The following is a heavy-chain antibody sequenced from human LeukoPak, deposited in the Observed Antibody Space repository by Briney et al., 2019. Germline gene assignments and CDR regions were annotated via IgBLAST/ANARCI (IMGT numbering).Heavy chain of an antibody. CDR1: GFTFSSYG. J-gene: IGHJ6*02. V-gene: IGHV3-30*18. CDR2: ISYDGSNK. CDR3: AKDRSSGWYRTDDYYGMDV. D-gene: IGHD6-19*01. Sequence: PGRSLRLSCAASGFTFSSYGMHWVRQAPGKGLEWVAVISYDGSNKYYADSVKGRFTISRDNSKNTLYLQMNSLRAEDTAVYYCAKDRSSGWYRTDDYYGMDVWGQGTTVTVSS.